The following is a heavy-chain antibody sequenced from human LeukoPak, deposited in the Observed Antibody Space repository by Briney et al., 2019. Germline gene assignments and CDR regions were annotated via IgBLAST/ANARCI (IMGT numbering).Heavy chain of an antibody. Sequence: GGSLRLSCSASGFTFSSYAMHWVRQAPGKGLEYVSAISSNGGSTYYADSVKGRFTISRDNSKNTLYLQMNSLRAEDTAVYYCARIGYSSSSFDFWGQGTLVTVSS. J-gene: IGHJ4*02. D-gene: IGHD6-6*01. CDR1: GFTFSSYA. CDR2: ISSNGGST. V-gene: IGHV3-64*04. CDR3: ARIGYSSSSFDF.